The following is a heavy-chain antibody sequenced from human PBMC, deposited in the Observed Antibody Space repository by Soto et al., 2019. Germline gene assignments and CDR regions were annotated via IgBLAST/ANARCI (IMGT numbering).Heavy chain of an antibody. V-gene: IGHV3-30*03. CDR3: ARDPNIVLVPAALRSYYYYYGMDV. CDR2: ISHDGSKT. J-gene: IGHJ6*02. D-gene: IGHD2-2*01. Sequence: PGGSLRLSCAASGFTFNSYGIHWVRQAPGKGLEWVAVISHDGSKTNYADSVKGRVTISRDNSKDTVYLQMNSLRAEDTAVYYCARDPNIVLVPAALRSYYYYYGMDVWGQGTTVTVSS. CDR1: GFTFNSYG.